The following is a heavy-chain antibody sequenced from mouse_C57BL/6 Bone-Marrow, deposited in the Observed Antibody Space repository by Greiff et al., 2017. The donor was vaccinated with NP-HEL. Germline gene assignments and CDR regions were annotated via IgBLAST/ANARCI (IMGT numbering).Heavy chain of an antibody. CDR1: GYTFTSYW. V-gene: IGHV1-55*01. CDR3: ARGGAYSFAY. CDR2: IYPGSGST. J-gene: IGHJ3*01. Sequence: QVQLKQPGAELVKPGASVKLSCKASGYTFTSYWITWVKQRPGQGLEWIGDIYPGSGSTNYNEKFKSKATLTVDTSSSTAYMQLISLTSQDSAVYYGARGGAYSFAYWGQGTLVTVSA. D-gene: IGHD2-12*01.